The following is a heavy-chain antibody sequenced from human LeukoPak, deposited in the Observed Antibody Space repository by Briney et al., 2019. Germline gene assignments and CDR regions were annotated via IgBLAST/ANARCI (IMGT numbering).Heavy chain of an antibody. Sequence: GGSLRLSCAASGFTFDDYGMSWVRQAPGKGLEWVSGINWNGGSTGYADSVRGRFTISRDNAKNSLYLQMNSLRAEDTAVYYCARGPSGYHNTGGQGTLVTVSS. CDR3: ARGPSGYHNT. V-gene: IGHV3-20*04. J-gene: IGHJ4*02. CDR1: GFTFDDYG. CDR2: INWNGGST. D-gene: IGHD5-12*01.